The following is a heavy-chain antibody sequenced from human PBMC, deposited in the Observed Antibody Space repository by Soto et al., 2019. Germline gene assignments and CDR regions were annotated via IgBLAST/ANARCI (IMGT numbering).Heavy chain of an antibody. CDR1: GDTFRSHR. CDR2: IVPVFGST. J-gene: IGHJ4*02. V-gene: IGHV1-69*12. CDR3: ARGTGTGTYLDH. Sequence: QVLLVQSGAEVKKPGSSVKVSCTTSGDTFRSHRFSWVRQAPGQGLEWMGWIVPVFGSTNFAQKFQDRMSISADESTRTADMYLRGLTSADTAIYYCARGTGTGTYLDHWGQGTLVTVSS.